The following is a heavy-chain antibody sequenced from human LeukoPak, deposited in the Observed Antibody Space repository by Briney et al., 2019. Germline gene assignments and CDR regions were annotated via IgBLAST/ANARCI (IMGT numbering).Heavy chain of an antibody. V-gene: IGHV3-30*04. J-gene: IGHJ4*02. CDR1: GFIFSNHV. CDR3: ARQMTSTRLYDS. CDR2: IGSDGTKK. Sequence: GGSLRLSCVASGFIFSNHVLHGVRQSPGKGLEWVALIGSDGTKKYYADSMQGRSTVSKDNSKNTLFLQMNTVSADATAVYFCARQMTSTRLYDSWGQGTLVTVSS. D-gene: IGHD5/OR15-5a*01.